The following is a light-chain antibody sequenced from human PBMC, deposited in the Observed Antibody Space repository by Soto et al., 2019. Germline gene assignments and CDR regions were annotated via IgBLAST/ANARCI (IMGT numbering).Light chain of an antibody. CDR2: SNA. V-gene: IGLV1-44*01. J-gene: IGLJ1*01. CDR3: AAWDDSLDVYV. CDR1: SSNIGSNT. Sequence: VLTQPPSASGTPGQRVTISCSGSSSNIGSNTVNWYQQLPGTAPKLLVYSNAHRPSGVPDRFSGSKSGTSASLAISGLQSEDEADYHCAAWDDSLDVYVFGTGTKVTVL.